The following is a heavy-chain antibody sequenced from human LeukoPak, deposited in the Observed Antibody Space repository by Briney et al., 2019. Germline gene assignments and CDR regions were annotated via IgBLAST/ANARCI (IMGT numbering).Heavy chain of an antibody. CDR3: ARGGAHYDFWSGYYTSHALDI. Sequence: PSETLSLTCAVYGGAFSGYYWSWIRQPPGKGLEWIGEINHSGSTNYNPSLKSRVTISVDTSKNQFSLKLSSVTAADTAVYYCARGGAHYDFWSGYYTSHALDIWGQGTMVTVSS. CDR2: INHSGST. CDR1: GGAFSGYY. V-gene: IGHV4-34*01. J-gene: IGHJ3*02. D-gene: IGHD3-3*01.